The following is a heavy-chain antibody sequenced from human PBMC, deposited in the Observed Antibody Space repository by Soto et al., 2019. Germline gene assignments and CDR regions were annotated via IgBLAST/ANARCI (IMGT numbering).Heavy chain of an antibody. V-gene: IGHV3-7*05. J-gene: IGHJ3*02. CDR2: INRDGSKS. Sequence: EVQLEESGGALVKPGGSLRLSCAASGFTLIANWRTWFRRAPGKGLEWVANINRDGSKSSYLDSVRGRFTISRDNVGNSLYLQMDSLRADDTALYYCARDVSPGSSSLYLDAFDIWGQGTMVTVSS. CDR1: GFTLIANW. CDR3: ARDVSPGSSSLYLDAFDI. D-gene: IGHD6-13*01.